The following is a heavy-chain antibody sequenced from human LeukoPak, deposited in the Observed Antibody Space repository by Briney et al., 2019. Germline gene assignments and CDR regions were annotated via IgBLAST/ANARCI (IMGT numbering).Heavy chain of an antibody. Sequence: GGSLRLSCAASGFTFSSYWMSWVRQAPGKGLEWVANIKQDGSEKYYVDSVKGRFTISRDNAKNSLYLQMNSLRAEDTAVYYCARETFPGIIAARRYFDYWGQGTLVTVSS. D-gene: IGHD6-6*01. CDR3: ARETFPGIIAARRYFDY. J-gene: IGHJ4*02. V-gene: IGHV3-7*01. CDR2: IKQDGSEK. CDR1: GFTFSSYW.